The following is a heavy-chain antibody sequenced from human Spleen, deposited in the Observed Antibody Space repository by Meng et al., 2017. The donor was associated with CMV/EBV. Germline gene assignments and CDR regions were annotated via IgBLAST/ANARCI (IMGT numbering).Heavy chain of an antibody. Sequence: GGSLRLSCEGSGFNFSVYGLHWDRQAPGKGLEWVTIIANDGSEKYYADSAKGRFTVSRDNSKKTLYLQMNRLTTEDMGVYYCARGLFYWGQGTLVTVSS. CDR1: GFNFSVYG. CDR2: IANDGSEK. J-gene: IGHJ4*02. CDR3: ARGLFY. V-gene: IGHV3-30-3*01.